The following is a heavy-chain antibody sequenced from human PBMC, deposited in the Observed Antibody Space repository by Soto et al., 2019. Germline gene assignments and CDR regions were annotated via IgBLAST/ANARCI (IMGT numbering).Heavy chain of an antibody. CDR3: AKAPSGYPEFDP. CDR1: GFTFSSYG. Sequence: GGSLRLSCAASGFTFSSYGMHWVSQAPGKGLEWVAVISYDGSNKYYADSVKGRFTISRDNSKNTLYLQMNSLRAEDTAVYYCAKAPSGYPEFDPWGQGTLVTVSS. J-gene: IGHJ5*02. V-gene: IGHV3-30*18. D-gene: IGHD3-22*01. CDR2: ISYDGSNK.